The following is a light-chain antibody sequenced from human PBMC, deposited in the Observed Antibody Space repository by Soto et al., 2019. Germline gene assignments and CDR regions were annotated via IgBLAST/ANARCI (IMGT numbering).Light chain of an antibody. CDR1: QNVLYSSNNKNY. Sequence: DIVMTQSPDSLAVSLGERATINCKSSQNVLYSSNNKNYLAWYQQKQGQPPKLLIYWASTRESGVPDRFSGSGSGTDFTLTISSLQAEDVAVYYCQQYYSIPLTFGPGTKVDV. CDR2: WAS. CDR3: QQYYSIPLT. V-gene: IGKV4-1*01. J-gene: IGKJ3*01.